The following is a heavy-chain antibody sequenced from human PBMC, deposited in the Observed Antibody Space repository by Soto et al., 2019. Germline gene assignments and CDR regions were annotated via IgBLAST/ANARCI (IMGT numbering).Heavy chain of an antibody. CDR1: GFTFSSYG. CDR3: VRGYDRFDF. D-gene: IGHD1-1*01. V-gene: IGHV3-33*01. J-gene: IGHJ4*02. Sequence: QVQLVESGGGVVQPGRSLRLSCAASGFTFSSYGMHWVRQAPGKGLEWVAVIWYDGSNIYYADSVKGRFTISRDNFKKTLFLQMNSLRAEDTAVYYCVRGYDRFDFWGQWTRVTVSS. CDR2: IWYDGSNI.